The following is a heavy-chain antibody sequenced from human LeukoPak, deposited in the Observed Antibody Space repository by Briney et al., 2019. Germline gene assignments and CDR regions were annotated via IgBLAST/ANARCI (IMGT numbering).Heavy chain of an antibody. CDR3: ARGIYSSGPNWFDP. CDR1: GGSISSGDYY. J-gene: IGHJ5*02. V-gene: IGHV4-30-4*01. Sequence: SETLSLTCTVSGGSISSGDYYWSWIRQPPGKGLEWIGYIYDSGSTYYNPSLKSRVTISVDTSKNQFSLKLNSVTSADTAVYYCARGIYSSGPNWFDPWGQGTLVTVSS. CDR2: IYDSGST. D-gene: IGHD6-19*01.